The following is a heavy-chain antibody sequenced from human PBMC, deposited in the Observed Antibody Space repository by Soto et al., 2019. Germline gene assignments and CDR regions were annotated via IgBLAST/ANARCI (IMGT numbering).Heavy chain of an antibody. D-gene: IGHD1-26*01. V-gene: IGHV1-69*01. Sequence: QVQLVQSGAEVKKPGSSVKVSCKASGGTFSSYSINWVRQAPGQGLEWMGEIIPIFGTANYPQKFQGRVTITAAESTSTAYMELSSLRSEDTAVYYCAREGGRHAGGIDYWGQGPLVTVSS. CDR1: GGTFSSYS. CDR2: IIPIFGTA. CDR3: AREGGRHAGGIDY. J-gene: IGHJ4*02.